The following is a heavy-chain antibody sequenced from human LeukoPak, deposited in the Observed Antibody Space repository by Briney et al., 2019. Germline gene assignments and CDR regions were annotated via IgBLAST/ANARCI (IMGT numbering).Heavy chain of an antibody. CDR3: ASGPLRLGELSLFAFDY. Sequence: GGSLRLSCAASGFTFSDYYMSWIRQAPGKGVEWVSYISSSGSTIYYADSVKGRFTISRDNAKNSLYLQMNSLRAEDTAVYYCASGPLRLGELSLFAFDYWGQGTLVTVSS. V-gene: IGHV3-11*01. CDR2: ISSSGSTI. J-gene: IGHJ4*02. CDR1: GFTFSDYY. D-gene: IGHD3-16*02.